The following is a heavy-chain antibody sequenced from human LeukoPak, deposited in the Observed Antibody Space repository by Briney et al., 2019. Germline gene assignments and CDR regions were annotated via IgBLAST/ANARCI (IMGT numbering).Heavy chain of an antibody. CDR2: IYSGGST. D-gene: IGHD4-17*01. V-gene: IGHV3-66*01. CDR1: GFTVSSNY. J-gene: IGHJ1*01. Sequence: PGGSLRLSCAASGFTVSSNYMSWVRQAPGKGLEWVSVIYSGGSTYYAGSVKGRFTISRDNSKNTLYLQMNSLRAEDTAVYYCAKTYGDYAPEYFQHWGQGTLVTVSS. CDR3: AKTYGDYAPEYFQH.